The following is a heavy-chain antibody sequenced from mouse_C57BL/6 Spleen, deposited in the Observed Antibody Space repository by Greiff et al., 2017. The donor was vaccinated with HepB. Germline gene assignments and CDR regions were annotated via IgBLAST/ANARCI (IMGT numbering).Heavy chain of an antibody. CDR1: GYSFTGYY. V-gene: IGHV1-42*01. CDR2: INPSTGGT. CDR3: ARRDGYYPYYAVDY. Sequence: EVQLQQSGPELVKPGASVKISCKASGYSFTGYYMNWVKQSPEKSLEWIGEINPSTGGTTYIQKFKAKATLTVDKSSSTAYMQLKSLTSEDSAVYYCARRDGYYPYYAVDYWGQGTSVTVSS. J-gene: IGHJ4*01. D-gene: IGHD2-3*01.